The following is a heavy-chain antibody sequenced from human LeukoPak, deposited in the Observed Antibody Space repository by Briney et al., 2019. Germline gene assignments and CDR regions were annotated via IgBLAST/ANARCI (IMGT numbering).Heavy chain of an antibody. D-gene: IGHD7-27*01. V-gene: IGHV3-30-3*01. Sequence: AGGSLRHSCAASGFTFSSYAMHWVRQAPGKGLEWVAVISYDGSNKYYADSVKGRFTISRDNSKNTLYLQMNSLRAEDTAVYYCARSSSTGEWGRIDYWGQGTLVTVSS. J-gene: IGHJ4*02. CDR3: ARSSSTGEWGRIDY. CDR2: ISYDGSNK. CDR1: GFTFSSYA.